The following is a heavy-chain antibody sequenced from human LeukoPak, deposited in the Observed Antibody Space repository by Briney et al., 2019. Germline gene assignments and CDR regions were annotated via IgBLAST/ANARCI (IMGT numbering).Heavy chain of an antibody. J-gene: IGHJ4*02. CDR3: ARQGGYIAPLAL. Sequence: SETLSLTCAVYGGSFSGYYWSWIRQPPGKGLEWIGYISYSGNTNYNPSLKSRVTISVDTSKNQFSLKLTSVTAADTAVYYCARQGGYIAPLALWGQGTLVTVSA. V-gene: IGHV4-59*08. D-gene: IGHD6-13*01. CDR1: GGSFSGYY. CDR2: ISYSGNT.